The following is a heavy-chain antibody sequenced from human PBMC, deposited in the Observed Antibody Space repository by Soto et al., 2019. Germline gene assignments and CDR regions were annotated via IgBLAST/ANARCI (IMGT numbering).Heavy chain of an antibody. CDR1: GGSISSGDYY. Sequence: PSETLSLTCTVSGGSISSGDYYWSWIRQPPGEGLEWIGYIYYSGSTYYNPSLKSRVTISVDTSKNQFFLKLSSVTAADTAVYYCARGYDSSGPRLDPWGQGTLVTVSS. J-gene: IGHJ5*02. D-gene: IGHD3-22*01. CDR2: IYYSGST. CDR3: ARGYDSSGPRLDP. V-gene: IGHV4-30-4*01.